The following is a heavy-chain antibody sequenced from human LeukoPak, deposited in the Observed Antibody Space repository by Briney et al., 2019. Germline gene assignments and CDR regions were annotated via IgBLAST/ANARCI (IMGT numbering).Heavy chain of an antibody. J-gene: IGHJ4*02. V-gene: IGHV3-74*01. CDR2: INSDGSST. CDR3: AREYYGDYFYYFDY. Sequence: GGSLRLSCAASGFTFSSYWMHWVRQAPGKGLVWVSRINSDGSSTSYADSVKGRFTISRDNAKNTLYLQMNSLRAEDTAVYYCAREYYGDYFYYFDYWGQGTLVTVSS. D-gene: IGHD4-17*01. CDR1: GFTFSSYW.